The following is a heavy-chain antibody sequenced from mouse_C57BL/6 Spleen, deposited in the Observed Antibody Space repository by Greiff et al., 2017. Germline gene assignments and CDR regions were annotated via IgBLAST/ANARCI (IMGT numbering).Heavy chain of an antibody. J-gene: IGHJ1*03. CDR2: IYPGSGST. V-gene: IGHV1-55*01. Sequence: VQLQESGAELVKPGASVKMSCKASGYTFTRYWINWVKQRPGQGLEWIGAIYPGSGSTNYNEKFQSKATLTVDTSSSTAYMQLSSLTSEDSAVXDCARDYDGDWYCDVWGTGTTVTVSS. CDR1: GYTFTRYW. D-gene: IGHD2-4*01. CDR3: ARDYDGDWYCDV.